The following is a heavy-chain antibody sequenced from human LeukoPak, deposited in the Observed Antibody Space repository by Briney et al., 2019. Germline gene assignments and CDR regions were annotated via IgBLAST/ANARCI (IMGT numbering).Heavy chain of an antibody. J-gene: IGHJ6*04. D-gene: IGHD3-10*02. CDR1: GFTFTSYS. V-gene: IGHV3-48*04. CDR2: ISSSSSSI. Sequence: GGSLRLSCAASGFTFTSYSMDWVRQAPGKGLEWVSYISSSSSSIYYADSVKGRFTISRDNAKNSLYLQMNSLRAEDTAVYYCAELGITMIGGVWGKGTTVTISS. CDR3: AELGITMIGGV.